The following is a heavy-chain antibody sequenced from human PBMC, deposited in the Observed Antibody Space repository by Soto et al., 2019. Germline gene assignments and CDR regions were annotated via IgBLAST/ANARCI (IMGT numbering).Heavy chain of an antibody. V-gene: IGHV3-74*01. J-gene: IGHJ5*02. CDR1: GFPFSNYW. CDR3: ARAWGLSYGWLNWFEP. Sequence: EVLLVESGGGVVQPGGSLTLSCAASGFPFSNYWMHWIRQAPGKGPVWVSRINIDGSHTNYADSVKGRFFISRDNTNNTLFLQMNSLGVEDTAVYYCARAWGLSYGWLNWFEPWGQGTLVSVAS. CDR2: INIDGSHT. D-gene: IGHD5-18*01.